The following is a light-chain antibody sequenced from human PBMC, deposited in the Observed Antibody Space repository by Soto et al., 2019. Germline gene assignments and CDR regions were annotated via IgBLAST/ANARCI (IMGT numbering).Light chain of an antibody. CDR1: QSVSSY. Sequence: EIVLTQSPATLPLSPGERATLSCRASQSVSSYLAWYQQKPGQAPRLLIYDASNRATGIPARFSGSGSGTDFTLTISSLEPEDFAAYYCQQRSNWPPTWTFGQGTKVDIK. V-gene: IGKV3-11*01. J-gene: IGKJ1*01. CDR3: QQRSNWPPTWT. CDR2: DAS.